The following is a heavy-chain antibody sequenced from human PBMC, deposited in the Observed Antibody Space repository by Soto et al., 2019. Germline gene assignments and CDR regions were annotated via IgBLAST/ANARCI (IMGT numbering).Heavy chain of an antibody. Sequence: QVQLVQSGAEVKNPGASVKVSCQASNYLFGAFGISWVRQAPGQGLEWMGWITPYNGNTHYAEKFQDRVTMTADKSTTTADMEVRRLTSDDTAVYFCARISARRNDFDVWGQGTVVTVSS. CDR1: NYLFGAFG. CDR2: ITPYNGNT. V-gene: IGHV1-18*01. J-gene: IGHJ3*01. CDR3: ARISARRNDFDV.